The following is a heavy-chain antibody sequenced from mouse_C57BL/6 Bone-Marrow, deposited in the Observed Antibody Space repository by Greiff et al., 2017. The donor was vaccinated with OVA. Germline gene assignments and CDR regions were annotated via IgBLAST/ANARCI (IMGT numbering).Heavy chain of an antibody. CDR3: ERCPTDGCDY. Sequence: EVKLMESGGGLVQPGGSLSLSCAASGFTFTDYYMSWVRQPPGKALEWMGFIRNKANGYTTEYSASVKGRFTISRDNSQSILNLQMNALRAEDSATYYCERCPTDGCDYWGQGTMVTVSA. CDR2: IRNKANGYTT. J-gene: IGHJ3*01. D-gene: IGHD4-1*02. CDR1: GFTFTDYY. V-gene: IGHV7-3*01.